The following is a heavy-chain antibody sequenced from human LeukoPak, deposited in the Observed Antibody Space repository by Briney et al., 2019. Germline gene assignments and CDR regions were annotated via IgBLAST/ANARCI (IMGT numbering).Heavy chain of an antibody. CDR3: ARDLLGYSSSWYSS. J-gene: IGHJ4*02. D-gene: IGHD6-13*01. CDR2: IIPILGIA. CDR1: GGTFSSYA. V-gene: IGHV1-69*04. Sequence: GASVKVSCKASGGTFSSYAISWVRQAPGQGLEWMGRIIPILGIANYAQKFQGRVTITADKYTSTTYMELSSLRSEDTAVYYCARDLLGYSSSWYSSWGQGTLVTVSS.